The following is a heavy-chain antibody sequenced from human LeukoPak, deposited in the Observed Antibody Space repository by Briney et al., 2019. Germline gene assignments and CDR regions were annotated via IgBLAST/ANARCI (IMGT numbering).Heavy chain of an antibody. CDR3: ARYGANYYYYGMDV. CDR1: GFTFSDYY. CDR2: ISSSGSTI. Sequence: GGSLRLSCAASGFTFSDYYISWIRQAPGKGLEWVSYISSSGSTIYYADSVKGRFTISRDNAKNSLYLRMNSLRAGDTAVYYCARYGANYYYYGMDVWGQGTTVTVSS. J-gene: IGHJ6*02. D-gene: IGHD3-10*01. V-gene: IGHV3-11*01.